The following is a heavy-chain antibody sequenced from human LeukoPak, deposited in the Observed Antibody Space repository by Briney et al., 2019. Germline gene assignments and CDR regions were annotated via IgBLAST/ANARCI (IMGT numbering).Heavy chain of an antibody. CDR3: ARHSLNNYGSYY. V-gene: IGHV4-39*01. Sequence: SETLSLTCTVSGGSISSSTYSWTWIRQPPGKGLEWIGSIHYDGNTHYKPSLKSRVTISVDTSKMQFSLRLSSATAADMATYYCARHSLNNYGSYYWGQGTLVTVSS. CDR2: IHYDGNT. J-gene: IGHJ4*02. D-gene: IGHD5-24*01. CDR1: GGSISSSTYS.